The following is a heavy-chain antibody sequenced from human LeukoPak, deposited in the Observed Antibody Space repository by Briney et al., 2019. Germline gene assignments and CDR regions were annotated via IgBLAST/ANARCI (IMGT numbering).Heavy chain of an antibody. CDR1: GGSISSGTYY. V-gene: IGHV4-39*01. Sequence: PSQTLSLTCTVSGGSISSGTYYWGWIRQPPGKGLEWIGSIYYSGSTYYNPSLKSRVTISVDTSKNQFSLKLSSVTAADTAVYYCARLRGSGPLLHFDYWGQGTLVTVSS. CDR2: IYYSGST. D-gene: IGHD3-10*01. CDR3: ARLRGSGPLLHFDY. J-gene: IGHJ4*02.